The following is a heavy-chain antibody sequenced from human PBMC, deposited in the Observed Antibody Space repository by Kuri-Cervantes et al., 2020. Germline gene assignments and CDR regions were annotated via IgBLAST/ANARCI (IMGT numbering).Heavy chain of an antibody. V-gene: IGHV3-30*18. CDR1: GFIFSSYG. Sequence: GESLKISCAASGFIFSSYGMHWVRQAPGKGLEWVAVISYDGSNKYYADSVKGRFTISRDNSKNSLYLQMNSLRTEDTALYYCAKDEGGSYLDYWGQGTLVTVSS. CDR2: ISYDGSNK. D-gene: IGHD1-26*01. J-gene: IGHJ4*02. CDR3: AKDEGGSYLDY.